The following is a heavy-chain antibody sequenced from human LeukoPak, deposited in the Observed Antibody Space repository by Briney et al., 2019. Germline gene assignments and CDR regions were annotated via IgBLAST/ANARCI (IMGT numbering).Heavy chain of an antibody. V-gene: IGHV3-9*01. D-gene: IGHD5-24*01. CDR2: ISWNSGSI. Sequence: GGSLRLSCAASGFTFDDYAMHWVWQAPGKGLERVSGISWNSGSIGCADSVKGRFTISRDSAKNSLYLQMNSLRAEDTALYYCAEDMGWLGGAFDIWGQGTMVTVSS. CDR1: GFTFDDYA. J-gene: IGHJ3*02. CDR3: AEDMGWLGGAFDI.